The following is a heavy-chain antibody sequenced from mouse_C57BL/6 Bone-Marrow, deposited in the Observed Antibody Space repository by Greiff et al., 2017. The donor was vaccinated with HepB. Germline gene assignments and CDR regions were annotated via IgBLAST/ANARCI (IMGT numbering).Heavy chain of an antibody. Sequence: VKLVESGAELVRPGASVKLSCKASGYTFTDYYINWVKQRPGQGLEWIARIYPGSGDTYYNEKFKGKATLTAEKSSSTAYMQLSSLTSEDSAVYFCARTGIFDYWGQGTTLTVSS. J-gene: IGHJ2*01. V-gene: IGHV1-76*01. CDR2: IYPGSGDT. D-gene: IGHD4-1*01. CDR3: ARTGIFDY. CDR1: GYTFTDYY.